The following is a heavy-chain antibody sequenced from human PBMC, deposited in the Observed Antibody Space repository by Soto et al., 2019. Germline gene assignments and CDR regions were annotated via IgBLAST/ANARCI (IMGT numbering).Heavy chain of an antibody. CDR2: IYESGST. V-gene: IGHV4-59*01. J-gene: IGHJ6*02. Sequence: PSETLSLTCTVSGGSIGSYYWSWIRQPPGKGLEWIGYIYESGSTNSNPSLQSLVTISVDTSKNQYYLNLSPVTAADTATYYCARARITLVREIIKYNMDIWGQGTTVTVSS. CDR1: GGSIGSYY. D-gene: IGHD3-10*01. CDR3: ARARITLVREIIKYNMDI.